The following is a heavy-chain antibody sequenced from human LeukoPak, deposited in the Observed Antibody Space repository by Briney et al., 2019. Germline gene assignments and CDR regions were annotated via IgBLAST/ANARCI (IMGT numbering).Heavy chain of an antibody. CDR1: GFSFSTYA. J-gene: IGHJ4*02. D-gene: IGHD3-22*01. CDR2: ISGSGGST. Sequence: PGGSLRLSCAASGFSFSTYAMTWVRQAPGKGLEWVSGISGSGGSTYYADSVKGRFTISRDNSKNTLYLQMNSLRAEDTAVYYCAKSRRNYYDSPADDYWGQGTLVTVSS. V-gene: IGHV3-23*01. CDR3: AKSRRNYYDSPADDY.